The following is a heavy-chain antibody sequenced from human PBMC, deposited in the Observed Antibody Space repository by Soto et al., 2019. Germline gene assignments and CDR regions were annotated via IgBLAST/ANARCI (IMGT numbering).Heavy chain of an antibody. V-gene: IGHV1-69*13. J-gene: IGHJ6*02. CDR1: GGTFSSYA. Sequence: SVKVPCKASGGTFSSYAISWVRQAPGQGLEWMGGIIPIFGTANYAQKFQGRVTITADESTSTAYMELSSLRSEDTAVYYCARDLTHDYSNYGVSYSYYYYGMDVWGQGTTVTVSS. CDR3: ARDLTHDYSNYGVSYSYYYYGMDV. CDR2: IIPIFGTA. D-gene: IGHD4-4*01.